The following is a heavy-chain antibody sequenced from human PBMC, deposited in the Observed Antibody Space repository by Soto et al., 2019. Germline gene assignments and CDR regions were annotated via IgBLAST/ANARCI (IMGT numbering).Heavy chain of an antibody. CDR3: AIDVSVTMGKGNYYYYYMDV. CDR1: GYTFTSYG. J-gene: IGHJ6*03. D-gene: IGHD4-4*01. V-gene: IGHV1-18*01. Sequence: ASVKVSCKAPGYTFTSYGISCVRQAPGQGLEWMGWISAYNGNTNYAQKLQGRVTMTTDTSTSTAYMELRSLRSDDTAVYYCAIDVSVTMGKGNYYYYYMDVWGKGTTVTVSS. CDR2: ISAYNGNT.